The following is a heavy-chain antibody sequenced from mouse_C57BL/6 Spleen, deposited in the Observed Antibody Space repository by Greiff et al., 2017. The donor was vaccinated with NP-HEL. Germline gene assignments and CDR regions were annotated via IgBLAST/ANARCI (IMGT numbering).Heavy chain of an antibody. CDR2: IYPGSGST. D-gene: IGHD4-1*01. V-gene: IGHV1-55*01. J-gene: IGHJ4*01. CDR1: GYTFTSYW. CDR3: ARANWGFYYAMDY. Sequence: VQLQQPGAELVKPGASVKMSCKASGYTFTSYWITWVKQRPGPGLEWIGDIYPGSGSTNYNEKFKSKATLTVDTSSSTAYMQLSSLTSEDAAVYYCARANWGFYYAMDYWGQGTSVTVSS.